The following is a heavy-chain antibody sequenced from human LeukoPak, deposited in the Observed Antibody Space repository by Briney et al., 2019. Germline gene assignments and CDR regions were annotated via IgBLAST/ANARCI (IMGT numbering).Heavy chain of an antibody. D-gene: IGHD2-2*01. J-gene: IGHJ5*01. Sequence: GASVKVSCKASGYTFTGYYMHWVRQAPGQGLEWMGWINPNSGGTNYAQKFQGRVTMTRDTSISTAYMELSRLRSDDTAVYYCANGNCSISSCYHTWFEPWGQGTLVTVYS. CDR2: INPNSGGT. CDR1: GYTFTGYY. CDR3: ANGNCSISSCYHTWFEP. V-gene: IGHV1-2*02.